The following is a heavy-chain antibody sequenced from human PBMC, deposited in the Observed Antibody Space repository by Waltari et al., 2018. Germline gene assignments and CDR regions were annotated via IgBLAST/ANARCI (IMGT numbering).Heavy chain of an antibody. CDR3: VFLGGFWSGSWIDA. CDR2: ISNSSDIN. V-gene: IGHV3-48*04. CDR1: GFPFSSYT. D-gene: IGHD3-3*01. J-gene: IGHJ3*01. Sequence: EVRLVESGGGLVQPGRSLRLSCAAPGFPFSSYTMNWVRQAPGEWLEWVSDISNSSDINHLADSVKGRFIISRDNARNSLYLQMNSLRVEDTAVYYCVFLGGFWSGSWIDAWGQGTMVTVSS.